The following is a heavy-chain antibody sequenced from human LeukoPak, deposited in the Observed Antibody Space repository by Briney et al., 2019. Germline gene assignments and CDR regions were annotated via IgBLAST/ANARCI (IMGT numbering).Heavy chain of an antibody. CDR1: GFASSSYL. Sequence: GGSLRLSCTASGFASSSYLMSWVRQAPGKGLEWVSTISGSGSRTYYADSVKGRFTISRDNSENTLYLQLNGLRAEDTALYYCAKTYADATFDYWGQGNLVTVSS. J-gene: IGHJ4*02. CDR2: ISGSGSRT. CDR3: AKTYADATFDY. V-gene: IGHV3-23*01. D-gene: IGHD4-17*01.